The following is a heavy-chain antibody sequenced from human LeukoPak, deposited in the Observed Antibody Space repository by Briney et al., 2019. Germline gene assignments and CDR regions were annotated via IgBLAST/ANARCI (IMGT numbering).Heavy chain of an antibody. CDR2: ISGSGGST. J-gene: IGHJ4*02. CDR1: GFTFSSYA. D-gene: IGHD6-19*01. V-gene: IGHV3-23*01. CDR3: ARTSLIWYSSGWYYFDY. Sequence: GGSLRLSCAASGFTFSSYAMSWVRQAPGKGLEWVSAISGSGGSTYYADSVKGRFTVSRDNSKNTLYLQMNSLRAEDTAVYYCARTSLIWYSSGWYYFDYWGQGTLVTVSS.